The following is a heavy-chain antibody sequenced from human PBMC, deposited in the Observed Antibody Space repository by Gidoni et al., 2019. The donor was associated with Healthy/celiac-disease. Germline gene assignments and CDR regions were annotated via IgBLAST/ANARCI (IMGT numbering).Heavy chain of an antibody. Sequence: QVQLVESGGGVVQPGRSLRLSCAASGFTFSSYGMPWVRQAPGKGLEWVAVIWYDGSNKYYADSVKGRFTISRDNSKNTLYLQMNSLRAEDTAVYYCARDLGYCSSTSCPVPHYYYGMDVWGQGTTVTVSS. J-gene: IGHJ6*02. CDR3: ARDLGYCSSTSCPVPHYYYGMDV. CDR1: GFTFSSYG. V-gene: IGHV3-33*01. CDR2: IWYDGSNK. D-gene: IGHD2-2*01.